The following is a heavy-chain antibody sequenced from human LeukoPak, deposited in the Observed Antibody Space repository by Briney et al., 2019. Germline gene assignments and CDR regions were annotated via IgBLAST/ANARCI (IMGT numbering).Heavy chain of an antibody. J-gene: IGHJ4*02. CDR2: ISGSGGST. D-gene: IGHD2-2*01. CDR3: AKSGLGYCSSTSCYLLGY. V-gene: IGHV3-23*01. CDR1: GFTFSSYA. Sequence: GGSLRLSCAASGFTFSSYAMSWVRQAPGKGLEWVSAISGSGGSTYYADSVKGRFTISRDNSKNTLYLQMNSLRAEDTAVYYCAKSGLGYCSSTSCYLLGYWGQGTLVTVSS.